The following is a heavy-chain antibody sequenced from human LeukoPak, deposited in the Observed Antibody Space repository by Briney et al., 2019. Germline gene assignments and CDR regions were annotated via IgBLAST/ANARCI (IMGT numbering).Heavy chain of an antibody. CDR2: FDAEDGET. CDR3: ATVGPGPRGVVAAIDY. D-gene: IGHD2-15*01. CDR1: GYTLTELS. J-gene: IGHJ4*02. V-gene: IGHV1-24*01. Sequence: GASVKVSCKVSGYTLTELSMHWVRQAPGKGLEWMGGFDAEDGETIYAKKFQGRVTMTEDTSTDTAYMELSSLRSEDTAVYYCATVGPGPRGVVAAIDYWGQGTLVTVSS.